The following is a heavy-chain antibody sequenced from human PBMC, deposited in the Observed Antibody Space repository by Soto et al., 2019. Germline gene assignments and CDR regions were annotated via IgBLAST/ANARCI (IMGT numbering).Heavy chain of an antibody. CDR1: GFTFSSYA. V-gene: IGHV3-23*01. CDR2: ISGSGGST. Sequence: LRLSCAASGFTFSSYAMSWVRQAPGKGLEWVSAISGSGGSTYYADSVKGRFTISRDNSKNTLYLQMNSLRAEDTAVYYCATDDYGDYYNWFDPWRQGTLVTVSS. J-gene: IGHJ5*02. D-gene: IGHD4-17*01. CDR3: ATDDYGDYYNWFDP.